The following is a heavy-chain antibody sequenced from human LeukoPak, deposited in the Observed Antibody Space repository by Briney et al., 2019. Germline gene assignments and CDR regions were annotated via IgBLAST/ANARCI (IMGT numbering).Heavy chain of an antibody. CDR2: ISGSSRHK. D-gene: IGHD4-11*01. J-gene: IGHJ6*03. CDR3: ARAQYSNGPPYFFYYYMDV. Sequence: SGGSLRLSCAASGFTFSSYTMNWVRQAPGKGLEWVSSISGSSRHKYYADSVKGRFIISRDNSKNTLYLQMNSLRAEDTAVYYCARAQYSNGPPYFFYYYMDVWGKGTTVTVSS. CDR1: GFTFSSYT. V-gene: IGHV3-21*01.